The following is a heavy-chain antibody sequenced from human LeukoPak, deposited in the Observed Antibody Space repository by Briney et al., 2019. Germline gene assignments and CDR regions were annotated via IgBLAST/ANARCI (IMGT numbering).Heavy chain of an antibody. CDR2: INHSGST. CDR3: ARGRLIRD. J-gene: IGHJ4*02. V-gene: IGHV4-34*01. CDR1: GGSFSGYY. Sequence: SETLSLTCAVYGGSFSGYYWSWIRQPPGKGLEWIGEINHSGSTNYNPSLKSRVTISVDTSKNQFSLKLSSVTAADTAVYYCARGRLIRDWGQETLVTVSS.